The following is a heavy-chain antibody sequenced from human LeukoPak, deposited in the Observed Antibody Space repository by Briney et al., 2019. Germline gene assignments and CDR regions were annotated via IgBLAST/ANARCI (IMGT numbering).Heavy chain of an antibody. D-gene: IGHD4-23*01. J-gene: IGHJ3*02. CDR1: GGSISSYY. CDR2: IYYSGST. V-gene: IGHV4-59*12. Sequence: SDPLSLTCTVSGGSISSYYWRWLRQPPGKGLEWLGYIYYSGSTNYNPSLKSRVTISVDTSKNQFSLKLSSVTAADTAVYYCARDRVVTFYDAFDIWGQGTMVTVSS. CDR3: ARDRVVTFYDAFDI.